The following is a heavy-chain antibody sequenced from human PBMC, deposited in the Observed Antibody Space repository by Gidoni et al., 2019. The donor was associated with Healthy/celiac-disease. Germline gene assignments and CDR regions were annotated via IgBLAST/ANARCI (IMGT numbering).Heavy chain of an antibody. CDR1: GYTFTSYG. Sequence: QVQLVQSGAEVKKPGASVKVSCKASGYTFTSYGISWVRQAPGQGLEWMGWISAYNGNTNYAQKLQGRVTMTTDTSTRTAYMELRSLRSDDTAVYYCARDLPYYDFWSGYYTVSYYYYGMDVWGQGTTVTVSS. CDR2: ISAYNGNT. CDR3: ARDLPYYDFWSGYYTVSYYYYGMDV. J-gene: IGHJ6*02. D-gene: IGHD3-3*01. V-gene: IGHV1-18*01.